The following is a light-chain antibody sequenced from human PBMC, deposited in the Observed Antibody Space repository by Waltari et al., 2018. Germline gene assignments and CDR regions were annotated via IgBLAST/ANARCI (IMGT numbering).Light chain of an antibody. Sequence: SCRARQSVSKYLAWYQQKPGQAPRLLIYDASTRATGIPDRFSGSGWGTDFSLTISRLEPEDFAAYYCQKYETLPATFGQGTKVQMK. CDR2: DAS. J-gene: IGKJ1*01. V-gene: IGKV3-20*01. CDR3: QKYETLPAT. CDR1: QSVSKY.